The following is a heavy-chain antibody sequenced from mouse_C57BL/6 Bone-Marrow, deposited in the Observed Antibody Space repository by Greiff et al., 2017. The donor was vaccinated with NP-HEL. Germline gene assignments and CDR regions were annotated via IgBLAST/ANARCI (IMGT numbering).Heavy chain of an antibody. V-gene: IGHV5-9-1*02. CDR1: GFTFSSYA. J-gene: IGHJ1*03. Sequence: EVHLVESGEGLVKPGGSLKLSCAASGFTFSSYAMSWVRQTPEKRLEWVAYISSGGDYIYYADTVKGRFTISRDNARNTLYLQMSSLKSEDTAMYYCTRVGNYDGYPWYFDVWGTGTTVTVSS. CDR2: ISSGGDYI. CDR3: TRVGNYDGYPWYFDV. D-gene: IGHD2-3*01.